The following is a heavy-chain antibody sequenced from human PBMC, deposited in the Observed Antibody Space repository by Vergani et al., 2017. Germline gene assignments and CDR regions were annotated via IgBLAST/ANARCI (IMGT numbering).Heavy chain of an antibody. CDR3: TRVPFGYYEKSGYYPEYSQQ. J-gene: IGHJ1*01. CDR2: INPSGGHT. V-gene: IGHV1-46*01. CDR1: GYTFSNYY. Sequence: QVQVVQSGAEVKKSGASVKVSCKTSGYTFSNYYMHWVRQAPGQGLEWMGIINPSGGHTNYAQKFQGRVTMTRDTSTSTVYMELSSLRSEDTAVYYCTRVPFGYYEKSGYYPEYSQQWGQGTLVTVSA. D-gene: IGHD3-22*01.